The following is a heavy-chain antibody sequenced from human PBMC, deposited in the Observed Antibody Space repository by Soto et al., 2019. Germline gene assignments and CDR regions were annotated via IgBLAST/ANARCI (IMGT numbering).Heavy chain of an antibody. J-gene: IGHJ5*02. D-gene: IGHD2-2*01. CDR2: IYYSGST. CDR3: AREGFVVDLPGGWFDP. Sequence: QVQLQESGPGLVKPSQTLSLTCTVSGGSISSGGYYWSWIRQHPGKGLEWIGSIYYSGSTYYNPSLKSRVTISVDTSKNQFSLKLSSVTAADTAVYYCAREGFVVDLPGGWFDPWGQGTLVTVSS. V-gene: IGHV4-31*03. CDR1: GGSISSGGYY.